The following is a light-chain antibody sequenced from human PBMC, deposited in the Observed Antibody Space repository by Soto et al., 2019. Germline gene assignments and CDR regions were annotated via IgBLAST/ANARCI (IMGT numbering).Light chain of an antibody. CDR1: QGISNY. J-gene: IGKJ3*01. CDR2: GAS. CDR3: QTYNSTPFT. Sequence: DIQMTQSPSSLSASVGDTVTVTCRASQGISNYLAWYQQKPGKVPKLLIYGASTLQSGVPSRFSGSGSGTDFTLTISSLQPEDVATYYCQTYNSTPFTFCPGTKVHIK. V-gene: IGKV1-27*01.